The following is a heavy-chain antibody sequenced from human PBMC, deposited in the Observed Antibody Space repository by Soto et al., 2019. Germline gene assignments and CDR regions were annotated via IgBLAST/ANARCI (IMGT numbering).Heavy chain of an antibody. CDR2: IYYSGST. Sequence: QVQLQESGPGLVKPSETLSLTCTVSGGSVSSGSYYWSWIRQPPGKGLEGDGYIYYSGSTNYNPSLKSRVTISVDTSKNQFSLKLSSVTAADTAVYYCARSYITMVRGVIGRFDPWGQGTLVTVSS. V-gene: IGHV4-61*01. CDR1: GGSVSSGSYY. J-gene: IGHJ5*02. D-gene: IGHD3-10*01. CDR3: ARSYITMVRGVIGRFDP.